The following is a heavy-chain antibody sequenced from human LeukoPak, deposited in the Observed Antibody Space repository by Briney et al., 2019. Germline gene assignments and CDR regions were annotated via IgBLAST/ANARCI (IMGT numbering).Heavy chain of an antibody. CDR2: IYTSGTT. V-gene: IGHV4-4*07. J-gene: IGHJ4*02. CDR1: GGSISSYY. D-gene: IGHD4-17*01. CDR3: ARLSTVTTSFDY. Sequence: PSETPSLTCTVSGGSISSYYWSWIRQPAGKGLEWIGRIYTSGTTHYNPSLKSRVTMSVDTSKNQFSLKLSSVTAADTAVYYCARLSTVTTSFDYWGQGTLVTVSS.